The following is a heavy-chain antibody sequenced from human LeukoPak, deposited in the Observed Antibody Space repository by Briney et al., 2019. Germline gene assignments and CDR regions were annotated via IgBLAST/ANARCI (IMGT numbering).Heavy chain of an antibody. CDR3: GRGARPPHYYYYMDV. D-gene: IGHD5-12*01. J-gene: IGHJ6*03. Sequence: GASVKVSCKASGGTFNSYGIIWVRQAPGQGLEWMGGIIPILGTANYAQKFQGRVTISADKSTSTAYMELSSLRSEDTAMYYCGRGARPPHYYYYMDVWGKGTTVTVSS. CDR2: IIPILGTA. V-gene: IGHV1-69*10. CDR1: GGTFNSYG.